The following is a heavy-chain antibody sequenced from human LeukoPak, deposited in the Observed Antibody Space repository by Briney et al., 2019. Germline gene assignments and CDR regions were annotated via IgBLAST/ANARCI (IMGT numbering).Heavy chain of an antibody. CDR2: ISSSGGST. CDR1: GFTFNRSA. Sequence: GGSLRLSCAVSGFTFNRSAMGWVRQAPGKGLEWVSGISSSGGSTDYADSVKGRFTVSRDNSKNTLYLQMNSLRAEDTAVYYCAKDLAPTQSTVVMDYWGQGTLVTVSS. V-gene: IGHV3-23*01. D-gene: IGHD4-23*01. CDR3: AKDLAPTQSTVVMDY. J-gene: IGHJ4*02.